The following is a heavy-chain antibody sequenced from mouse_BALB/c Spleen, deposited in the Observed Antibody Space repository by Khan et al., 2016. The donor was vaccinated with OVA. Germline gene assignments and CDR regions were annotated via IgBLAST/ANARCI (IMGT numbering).Heavy chain of an antibody. CDR3: ARVEDK. CDR1: GFTLTSYG. V-gene: IGHV2-9*02. J-gene: IGHJ2*01. Sequence: QVKLQESGPGLVAPSQSLSITCTVSGFTLTSYGVNWVRQPPGKGLEWMGVIWAGGSTNYYSALMSRLSISKDNSKVQVFLKMDDLQTDDTAMYCCARVEDKWGQGTTLTVSS. CDR2: IWAGGST.